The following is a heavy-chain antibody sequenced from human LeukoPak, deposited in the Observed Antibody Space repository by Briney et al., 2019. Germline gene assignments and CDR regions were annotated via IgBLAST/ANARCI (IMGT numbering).Heavy chain of an antibody. V-gene: IGHV3-23*01. J-gene: IGHJ5*02. CDR3: AKGDNDYSISWSGWFDP. D-gene: IGHD6-13*01. CDR2: ISGSGGST. CDR1: GFTFDDYD. Sequence: GGSLRLSCAASGFTFDDYDMHWVRQAPGKGLEWVSAISGSGGSTYYADSVKGRFTISRDNSNNTLYLQTNSLRAEDTAVYYCAKGDNDYSISWSGWFDPWGQGTLVTVSS.